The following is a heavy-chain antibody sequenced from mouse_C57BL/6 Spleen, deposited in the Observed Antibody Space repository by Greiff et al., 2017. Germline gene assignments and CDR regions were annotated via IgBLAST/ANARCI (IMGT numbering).Heavy chain of an antibody. CDR2: INPSSGYT. CDR3: AGGEYGVKWYFDV. CDR1: GYTFTSYW. J-gene: IGHJ1*03. Sequence: QVQLQQPGAELVKPGASVKLSCKASGYTFTSYWMHWVKQRPGQGLEWIGNINPSSGYTKYNQKFKDKATLTVDKSSSTAYMQLSSLTSEGSVVYYCAGGEYGVKWYFDVWGTGTTVTVSS. D-gene: IGHD2-10*02. V-gene: IGHV1-7*01.